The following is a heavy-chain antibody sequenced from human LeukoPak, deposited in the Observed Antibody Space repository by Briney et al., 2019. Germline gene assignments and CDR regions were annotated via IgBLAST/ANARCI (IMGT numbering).Heavy chain of an antibody. V-gene: IGHV3-33*01. D-gene: IGHD3-10*01. CDR3: ARGGSLSAFGELLIGFDY. J-gene: IGHJ4*02. CDR2: IWYDGSNK. CDR1: GFTFSSYG. Sequence: GRSLRLSCAASGFTFSSYGMHWVRQAPGKGLEWVAVIWYDGSNKYYADSVKGRFTISRDNSKNTLYLQMNSLRAEDTAVYYCARGGSLSAFGELLIGFDYWGQGTLVTVSS.